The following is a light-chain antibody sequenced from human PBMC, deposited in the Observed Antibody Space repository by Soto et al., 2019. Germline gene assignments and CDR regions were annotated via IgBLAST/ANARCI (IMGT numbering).Light chain of an antibody. CDR1: QGIANY. CDR2: TAS. V-gene: IGKV1-27*01. J-gene: IGKJ3*01. CDR3: QKYNSAPFT. Sequence: DIQMTQSPSSLSASIGDRVAITCRTSQGIANYLAWYQQKPGGGPKLLIHTASTLQSGVPSRFSGSGYGTEFTLNISSLQPEDVATYYCQKYNSAPFTFGPGTKVDIK.